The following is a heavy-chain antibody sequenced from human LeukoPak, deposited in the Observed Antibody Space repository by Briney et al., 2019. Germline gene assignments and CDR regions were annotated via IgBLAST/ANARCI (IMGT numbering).Heavy chain of an antibody. CDR1: GYTFTSYA. CDR2: INTNTGNP. CDR3: ARDQSSSWSSYYYMDV. V-gene: IGHV7-4-1*02. J-gene: IGHJ6*03. Sequence: ASVKVSCKASGYTFTSYAMNWVRQTPGQGLEWMGWINTNTGNPTYAQGFTGRFVFSLDTSVSTAYLQISSLKAEDTAVYYCARDQSSSWSSYYYMDVWGKGTTVTVSS. D-gene: IGHD6-6*01.